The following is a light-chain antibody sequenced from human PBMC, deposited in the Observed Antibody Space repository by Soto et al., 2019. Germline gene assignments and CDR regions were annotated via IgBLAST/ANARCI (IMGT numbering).Light chain of an antibody. V-gene: IGKV3-20*01. CDR1: QSVSSTY. CDR2: GAS. CDR3: QQYGSSSWT. J-gene: IGKJ1*01. Sequence: EIVLTQSPGTLSLSPGERATLSCRASQSVSSTYLAWYQQQPGQAPRLLIYGASNRATGIPGRFSGSGSGTDFTLTISRLEPEDFAVYYCQQYGSSSWTFGQGTKVEIK.